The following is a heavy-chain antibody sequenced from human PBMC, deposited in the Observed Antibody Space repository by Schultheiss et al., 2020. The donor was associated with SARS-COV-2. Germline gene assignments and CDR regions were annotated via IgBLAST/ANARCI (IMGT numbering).Heavy chain of an antibody. Sequence: GGSLRLSCAASGFTFDDYAMHWVRQAPGKGLEWVSGISWNSGSIGYVDSVKGRFTISRDNAKNSLYLQMNSLRAEDTAVYYCARAGRDDILTGPPFYYYYGMDVWGQGTTVTVSS. CDR1: GFTFDDYA. CDR2: ISWNSGSI. V-gene: IGHV3-9*01. J-gene: IGHJ6*02. CDR3: ARAGRDDILTGPPFYYYYGMDV. D-gene: IGHD3-9*01.